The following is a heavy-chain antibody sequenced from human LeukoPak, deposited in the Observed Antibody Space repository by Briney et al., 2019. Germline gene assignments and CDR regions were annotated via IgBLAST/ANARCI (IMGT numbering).Heavy chain of an antibody. J-gene: IGHJ4*02. V-gene: IGHV4-4*07. CDR1: GGSISSYY. Sequence: SETLSLTCTVSGGSISSYYWSWIRQPAGKGLEWIGRIYTSGSTNYNPSLKSRVTISVDTSKNQFSLKVTSVTAADTAVYYCARAGGSYLHFDSWGQGTLVTVSS. CDR3: ARAGGSYLHFDS. D-gene: IGHD1-26*01. CDR2: IYTSGST.